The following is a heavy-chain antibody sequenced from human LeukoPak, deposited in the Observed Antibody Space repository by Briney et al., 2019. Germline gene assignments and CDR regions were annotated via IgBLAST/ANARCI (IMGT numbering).Heavy chain of an antibody. CDR2: ISSSGSTI. Sequence: GGSLRLSCAASGFTFSDYYMSWIRQAPGKGLEWVSYISSSGSTIYYADSVKGRFTISRDNAKNSLYLQMNSLRAEDTAVYYCAVEGYGGNSWSGFRYYYYYGMDVWGQGTTVTVSS. J-gene: IGHJ6*02. CDR3: AVEGYGGNSWSGFRYYYYYGMDV. D-gene: IGHD4-23*01. CDR1: GFTFSDYY. V-gene: IGHV3-11*01.